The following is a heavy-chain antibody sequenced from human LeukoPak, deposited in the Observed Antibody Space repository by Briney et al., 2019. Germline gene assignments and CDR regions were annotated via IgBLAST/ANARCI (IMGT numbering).Heavy chain of an antibody. CDR3: ARVRANWYEDY. CDR1: GFTFSSYS. D-gene: IGHD6-13*01. CDR2: ITTTFYT. J-gene: IGHJ4*02. Sequence: GGSLRLSCVASGFTFSSYSFNWVRQVPGKGLEWVSSITTTFYTYYTDSMKGRFTISRDNAKNSLYLQMSSLRAEDTAVYYCARVRANWYEDYWGRGTLVTVSS. V-gene: IGHV3-21*01.